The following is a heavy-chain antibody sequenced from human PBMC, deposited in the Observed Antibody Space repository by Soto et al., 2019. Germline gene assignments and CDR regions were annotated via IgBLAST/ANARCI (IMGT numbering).Heavy chain of an antibody. V-gene: IGHV3-74*01. J-gene: IGHJ4*02. CDR3: ARASGWYLGYFDY. D-gene: IGHD6-19*01. Sequence: EVQLVESGGGLVQPGGSLRLSCAASGFTFSSYWMHWVRQAPGKGLVWVSRINSDGSSTTYADSVKGRFTISRDNAKNTLYLQMNSLRAEDTAVYYCARASGWYLGYFDYWGQGTLVTVSS. CDR1: GFTFSSYW. CDR2: INSDGSST.